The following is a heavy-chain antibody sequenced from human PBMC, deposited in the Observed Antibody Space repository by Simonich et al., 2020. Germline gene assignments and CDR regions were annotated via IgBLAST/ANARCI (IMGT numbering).Heavy chain of an antibody. Sequence: EVQLVESGGGLIQPGGSLRLSCAASGFTVSSNYMSGVRQAPGKGVELVVVIVSGGSTYYADSVKGRFTISRDNSKNTLYLQINSLRAEDTAVYYCARWTATGYYFDYWGQGTLVTVSS. CDR2: IVSGGST. CDR3: ARWTATGYYFDY. D-gene: IGHD1-1*01. V-gene: IGHV3-53*01. CDR1: GFTVSSNY. J-gene: IGHJ4*02.